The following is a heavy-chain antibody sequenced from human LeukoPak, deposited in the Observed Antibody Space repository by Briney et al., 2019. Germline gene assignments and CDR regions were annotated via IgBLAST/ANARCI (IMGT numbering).Heavy chain of an antibody. Sequence: PSETLSLTCTVSGGSISSSSYYWGWIRQPPGKGLEWIGSIYYSGSTYYNPSLKSRVTISVDTSKNQFPLKLSSVTAADTAVYYCAGRYYYGSGSYYNNWFDPWGQGILVTVSS. D-gene: IGHD3-10*01. V-gene: IGHV4-39*06. CDR1: GGSISSSSYY. CDR2: IYYSGST. J-gene: IGHJ5*02. CDR3: AGRYYYGSGSYYNNWFDP.